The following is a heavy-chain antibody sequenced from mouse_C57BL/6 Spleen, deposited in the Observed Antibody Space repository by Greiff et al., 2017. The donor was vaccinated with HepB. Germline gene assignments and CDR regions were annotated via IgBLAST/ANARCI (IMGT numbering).Heavy chain of an antibody. Sequence: EVKVVESGEGLVKPGGSLKLSCAASGFTFSSYAMSWVRQTPEKRLEWVAYISSGGDYIYYADTVKGRFTISRDNARNTLYLQMSSLKSEDTAMYYCTRGLRPYYAMDYWGQGTSVTVSS. CDR3: TRGLRPYYAMDY. CDR2: ISSGGDYI. V-gene: IGHV5-9-1*02. J-gene: IGHJ4*01. CDR1: GFTFSSYA. D-gene: IGHD1-1*01.